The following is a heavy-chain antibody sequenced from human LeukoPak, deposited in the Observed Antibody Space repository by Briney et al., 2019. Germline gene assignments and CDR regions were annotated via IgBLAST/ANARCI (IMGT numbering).Heavy chain of an antibody. Sequence: SQTLSLTCAVSGGSISSGGYFGSWIRQPPGKGLEWIGYIYHSGSTYYNPSLKSRVTISVDRSKNQFSLKLSSVTAADTAVYYCTRGRTGESVWGSSRFDYWGQGTLVTVSS. CDR2: IYHSGST. CDR1: GGSISSGGYF. D-gene: IGHD3-16*01. J-gene: IGHJ4*02. V-gene: IGHV4-30-2*01. CDR3: TRGRTGESVWGSSRFDY.